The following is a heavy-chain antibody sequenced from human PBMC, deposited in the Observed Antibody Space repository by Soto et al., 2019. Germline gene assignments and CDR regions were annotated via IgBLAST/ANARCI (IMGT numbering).Heavy chain of an antibody. Sequence: GGSLRLSCAASGFTFSSYWMSWVRQAPGKGLEWVANIKQDGSEKYYVDSVKGRFTISRDNAKNSLYLQMNSVRAEDTAVYYCARAGYSYGYSVGDYWGQGTLVTVSS. J-gene: IGHJ4*02. CDR2: IKQDGSEK. CDR1: GFTFSSYW. V-gene: IGHV3-7*01. D-gene: IGHD5-18*01. CDR3: ARAGYSYGYSVGDY.